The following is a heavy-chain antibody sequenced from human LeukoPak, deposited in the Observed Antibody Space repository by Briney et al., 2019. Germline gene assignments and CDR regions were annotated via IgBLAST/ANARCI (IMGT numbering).Heavy chain of an antibody. V-gene: IGHV4-38-2*01. CDR2: IYHSGST. CDR3: ARAYSSSDNWFDP. Sequence: GSLRLSCAASGFTFSNYWMSWVRQPPGKGLEWIGSIYHSGSTYYNPSLKSRVTISVDTSKNQFSLKLSSVTAADTAVYYCARAYSSSDNWFDPWGQGTLVTVSS. D-gene: IGHD6-13*01. CDR1: GFTFSNYW. J-gene: IGHJ5*02.